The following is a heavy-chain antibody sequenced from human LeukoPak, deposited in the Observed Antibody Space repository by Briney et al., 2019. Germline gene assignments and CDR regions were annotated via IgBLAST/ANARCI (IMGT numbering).Heavy chain of an antibody. CDR2: ISGSGDTT. D-gene: IGHD3-3*01. V-gene: IGHV3-23*01. Sequence: GGSLRLSCAASGSTLSSYAMSWVRQAPGKGLEGVSRISGSGDTTHYADSVKGRFTISRDNSKNTLYLQMNSLRADVTPVYYCAKAPFGYDFWSGYYRGAFDIWGQGTMVTVSS. CDR1: GSTLSSYA. CDR3: AKAPFGYDFWSGYYRGAFDI. J-gene: IGHJ3*02.